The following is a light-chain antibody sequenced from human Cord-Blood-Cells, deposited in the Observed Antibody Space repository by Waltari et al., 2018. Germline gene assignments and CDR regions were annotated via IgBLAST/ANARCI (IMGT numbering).Light chain of an antibody. V-gene: IGLV2-11*01. Sequence: SALTQPHSASGSPGQSAPISSTGPSSDVGGYNYVSRYQQPPVKAPKLMIYDVSKRPSGVPDCFSGSKSGNTASLTISGRQAEDVADYYFCSYAGSYTYVFGTGTKVTVL. J-gene: IGLJ1*01. CDR2: DVS. CDR3: CSYAGSYTYV. CDR1: SSDVGGYNY.